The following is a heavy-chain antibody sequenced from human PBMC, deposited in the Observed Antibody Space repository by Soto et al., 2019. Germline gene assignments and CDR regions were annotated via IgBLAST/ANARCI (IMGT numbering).Heavy chain of an antibody. CDR1: GGSISSSSYY. CDR3: ARPASTVVPAALGAFDI. V-gene: IGHV4-39*01. D-gene: IGHD2-2*01. CDR2: IYYSGST. J-gene: IGHJ3*02. Sequence: PSETLSLTCTVSGGSISSSSYYWGWIRQPPGKGLEWIGSIYYSGSTYYNPSLKSRVTISVDTSKNQFSLKLSSVTAADTAVYYCARPASTVVPAALGAFDIWGQGTMVTVSS.